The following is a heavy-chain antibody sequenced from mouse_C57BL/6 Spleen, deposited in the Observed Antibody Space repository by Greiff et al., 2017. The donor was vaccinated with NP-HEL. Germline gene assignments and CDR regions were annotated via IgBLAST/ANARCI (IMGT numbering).Heavy chain of an antibody. CDR2: IYPGGGYT. V-gene: IGHV1-63*01. Sequence: QVQLQQSGAELVRPGTSVKMSCKASGYTFTNYWIGWVKQRPGHGLAWIGDIYPGGGYTNYNEKFKGKATLTADTSSSTAYMQFSSLTSEDSAIDYCARSRSNYEGNAMDYWGHGTSVTVST. D-gene: IGHD2-5*01. CDR1: GYTFTNYW. J-gene: IGHJ4*01. CDR3: ARSRSNYEGNAMDY.